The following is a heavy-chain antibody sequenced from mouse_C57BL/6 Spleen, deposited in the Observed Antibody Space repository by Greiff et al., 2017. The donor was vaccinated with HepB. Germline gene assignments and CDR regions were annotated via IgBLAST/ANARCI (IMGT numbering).Heavy chain of an antibody. CDR2: INPYNGDT. CDR3: AREGNYYGSSGAMDY. Sequence: EVKLVESGPELVKPGDSVKISCKASGYSFTGYFMNWVMQSHGKSLEWIGRINPYNGDTFYNQKFKGKATLTVDKSSSTAHMELRSLTSEDSAVYYCAREGNYYGSSGAMDYWGQGTSVTVSS. V-gene: IGHV1-20*01. D-gene: IGHD1-1*01. CDR1: GYSFTGYF. J-gene: IGHJ4*01.